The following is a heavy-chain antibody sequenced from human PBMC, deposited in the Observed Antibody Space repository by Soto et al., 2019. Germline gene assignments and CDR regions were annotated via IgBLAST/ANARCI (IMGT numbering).Heavy chain of an antibody. D-gene: IGHD2-8*01. CDR1: GYSFTDYH. V-gene: IGHV1-2*04. J-gene: IGHJ6*02. CDR2: INPKSGGT. CDR3: ARGDSTDCSSGVCTFFYNHDMDV. Sequence: VASVKVSCKASGYSFTDYHIHWVRQAPGQGLEWLGRINPKSGGTSTAQKFQGWVTMTTDTSISTASMELTRLTSDDTAIYYCARGDSTDCSSGVCTFFYNHDMDVWGQGTPVTVSS.